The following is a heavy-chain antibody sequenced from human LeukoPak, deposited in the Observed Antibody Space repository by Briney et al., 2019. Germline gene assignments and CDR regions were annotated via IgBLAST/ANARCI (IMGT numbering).Heavy chain of an antibody. V-gene: IGHV4-59*08. J-gene: IGHJ6*02. CDR3: ARRWPHTGGMDV. D-gene: IGHD1-1*01. Sequence: SETLSLTCTVSGGSISSYYWSWIRQPPGKGLEWIGYIYYSGSTNYNPSLKSRVTISVDTSKNQFSLKLSSVTAADTAVYYCARRWPHTGGMDVWGQGTTVTVSS. CDR1: GGSISSYY. CDR2: IYYSGST.